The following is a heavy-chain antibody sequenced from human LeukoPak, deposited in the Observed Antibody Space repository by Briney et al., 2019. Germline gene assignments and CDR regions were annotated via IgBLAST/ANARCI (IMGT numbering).Heavy chain of an antibody. CDR1: GFTFSSYE. V-gene: IGHV3-48*03. J-gene: IGHJ4*02. D-gene: IGHD2/OR15-2a*01. CDR2: ITGSGDTM. CDR3: ARERTTIVSGTTIGAY. Sequence: PGGSLRLSCSASGFTFSSYEMNWVRQAPGKGLEWISYITGSGDTMYYADSVKGRFTISRDNAKNSLFLQMNSLTADDTAVYYCARERTTIVSGTTIGAYWGQGTLVTVSS.